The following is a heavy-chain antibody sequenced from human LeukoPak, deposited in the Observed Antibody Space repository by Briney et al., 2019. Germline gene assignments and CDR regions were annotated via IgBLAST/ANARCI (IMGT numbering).Heavy chain of an antibody. J-gene: IGHJ5*02. V-gene: IGHV3-30*01. CDR1: GFTFSSYA. CDR3: ASFASGIPSYNWFDR. Sequence: GGSLRLSCAASGFTFSSYAMHWVRQAPSKGLEWVEVVSYDGSDKFYADSVKGRFTISRENSKNTLYLQMNSLRAEDTAVFWYASFASGIPSYNWFDRWGQGTLVTVSS. D-gene: IGHD3-10*01. CDR2: VSYDGSDK.